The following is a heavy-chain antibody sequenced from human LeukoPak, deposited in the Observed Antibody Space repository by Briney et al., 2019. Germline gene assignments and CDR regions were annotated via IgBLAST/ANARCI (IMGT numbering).Heavy chain of an antibody. CDR1: GGSFSGYY. CDR2: INHSGST. Sequence: SETLSLTCAVYGGSFSGYYWGWIRQPPGKGLEWIGEINHSGSTNYNPSLKSRVTISVDTSKNQFSLKLSSVTAADTAVYYCARGRGYGDYVLPFDYWGQGTLVTVSS. D-gene: IGHD4-17*01. J-gene: IGHJ4*02. CDR3: ARGRGYGDYVLPFDY. V-gene: IGHV4-34*01.